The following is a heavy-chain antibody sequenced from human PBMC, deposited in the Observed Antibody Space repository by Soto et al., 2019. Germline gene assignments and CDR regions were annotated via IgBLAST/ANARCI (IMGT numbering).Heavy chain of an antibody. CDR3: ARQTDSYYTFDAFDI. Sequence: PSETLSLTCTVSGGSVSSSSYSWGWIRQSPGKGLEWIGTIYSSENTYYNPSLLSRVTISVDASKNQFSLKLSSVTAADTAVYYCARQTDSYYTFDAFDIWGQGTMVTVSS. CDR1: GGSVSSSSYS. V-gene: IGHV4-39*01. J-gene: IGHJ3*02. CDR2: IYSSENT. D-gene: IGHD3-22*01.